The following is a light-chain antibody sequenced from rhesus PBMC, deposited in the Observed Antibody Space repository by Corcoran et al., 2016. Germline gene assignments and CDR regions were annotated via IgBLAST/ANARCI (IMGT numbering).Light chain of an antibody. CDR3: QQHDNSPLT. Sequence: DIQMTQSPSSLSASVGDRVTITCRASQGISNWLAWYQQKPGKAPNLLISRASNLETGVPSRFSGSGSGTDVTLTISSLQPEYIATYYCQQHDNSPLTFGGGTKVEIK. CDR1: QGISNW. V-gene: IGKV1-69*01. CDR2: RAS. J-gene: IGKJ4*01.